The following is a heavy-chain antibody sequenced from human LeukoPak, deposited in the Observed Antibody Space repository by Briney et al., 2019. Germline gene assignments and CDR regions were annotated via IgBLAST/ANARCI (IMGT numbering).Heavy chain of an antibody. Sequence: GGSLRLSCSASGFTLSSDAMHWVRQAPGKGLEYVSGISNNADRTYYADSVKGRFTISRDNSKNTLYLQMSSLRPEDTAVYYCVKGLVLADDYFDPWGQGTLVTVSS. V-gene: IGHV3-64D*09. J-gene: IGHJ5*02. D-gene: IGHD3-16*01. CDR2: ISNNADRT. CDR3: VKGLVLADDYFDP. CDR1: GFTLSSDA.